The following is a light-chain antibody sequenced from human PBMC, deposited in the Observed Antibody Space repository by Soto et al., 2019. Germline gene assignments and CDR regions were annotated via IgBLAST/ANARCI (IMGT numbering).Light chain of an antibody. V-gene: IGLV4-69*01. CDR3: QTWDADIQSV. J-gene: IGLJ1*01. CDR1: CGHSNCP. CDR2: LNSDGSR. Sequence: QPVLTQSPSVSASLGASVKLTCTVRCGHSNCPIAWHQQQPQKGPRYLMRLNSDGSRIKGDGIPDRFSGSTSGTEHYLSISSLQSEDEADYYCQTWDADIQSVFGTGTKLTVL.